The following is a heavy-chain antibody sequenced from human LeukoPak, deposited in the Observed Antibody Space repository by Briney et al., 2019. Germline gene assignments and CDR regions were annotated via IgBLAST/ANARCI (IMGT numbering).Heavy chain of an antibody. CDR1: GGSISSGGYY. CDR2: IYYSGST. V-gene: IGHV4-31*03. Sequence: SETLSLTCTVSGGSISSGGYYWSWIRQHPGKGLEWIGYIYYSGSTYYNPSLKSRVTTSVDTSKNQFSLELSSVIAADTAVYYCARADCSSTSCRGYYYYYMDVWGKGTTVTVSS. J-gene: IGHJ6*03. CDR3: ARADCSSTSCRGYYYYYMDV. D-gene: IGHD2-2*01.